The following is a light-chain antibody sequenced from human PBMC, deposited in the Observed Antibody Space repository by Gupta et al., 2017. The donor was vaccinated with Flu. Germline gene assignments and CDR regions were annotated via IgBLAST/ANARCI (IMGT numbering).Light chain of an antibody. V-gene: IGLV1-44*01. CDR3: ASWDDSRNGPV. J-gene: IGLJ2*01. CDR1: SSNIGSNT. Sequence: QSVLTQPPSASGTPGQRVTISCSVTSSNIGSNTLYWYQQLPGTAPRLLIYDNNLRPSGVPARFSGSKSGTSASLAISGLQSEDEANYYCASWDDSRNGPVFGGGTKLTVL. CDR2: DNN.